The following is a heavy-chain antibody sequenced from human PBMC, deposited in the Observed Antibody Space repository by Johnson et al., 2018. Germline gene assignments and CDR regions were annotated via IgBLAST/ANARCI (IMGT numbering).Heavy chain of an antibody. CDR2: IWYDGSNK. CDR3: ARARSWGIQLYYYYYGMDV. V-gene: IGHV3-33*01. D-gene: IGHD5-18*01. CDR1: GFTFSSYG. J-gene: IGHJ6*02. Sequence: QVQLVQSGGGVVQXGRSXRLXCAASGFTFSSYGMHWVRQAPGKGLAWVAVIWYDGSNKYYADSVKGRFPISRDNSKNTLYLQMNSLRAEATAVYYCARARSWGIQLYYYYYGMDVWGQGTTVTVSS.